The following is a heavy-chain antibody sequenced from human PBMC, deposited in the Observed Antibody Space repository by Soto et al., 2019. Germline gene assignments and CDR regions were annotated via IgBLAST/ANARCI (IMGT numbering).Heavy chain of an antibody. CDR2: VYHSGST. Sequence: SETLSLTCAVSGGSITSSNWWRWVRQPPGKGLEWIGEVYHSGSTHYNPSLKSRVTISVDNSNNQFSLTLNSVTAADTAVYYCASLRFMEWFALYDYWGQGILVTVSS. J-gene: IGHJ4*02. CDR3: ASLRFMEWFALYDY. V-gene: IGHV4-4*02. CDR1: GGSITSSNW. D-gene: IGHD3-3*01.